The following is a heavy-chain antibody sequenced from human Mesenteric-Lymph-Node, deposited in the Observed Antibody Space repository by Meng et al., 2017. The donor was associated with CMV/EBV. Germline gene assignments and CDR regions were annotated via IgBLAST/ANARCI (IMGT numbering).Heavy chain of an antibody. V-gene: IGHV3-21*01. CDR2: ISSSSSYI. J-gene: IGHJ4*02. CDR3: ARDQAYYSAYDALDD. Sequence: AGFTFRSYGMDWVRQAPGKGLEWVSSISSSSSYIYYADSVKGRVTISRDNAKNSLYLQMNSLRAEDTAVYYCARDQAYYSAYDALDDWGQGTLVTVSS. D-gene: IGHD5-12*01. CDR1: GFTFRSYG.